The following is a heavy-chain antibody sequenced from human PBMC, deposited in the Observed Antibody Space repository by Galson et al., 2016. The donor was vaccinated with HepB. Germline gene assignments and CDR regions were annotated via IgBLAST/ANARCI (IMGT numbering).Heavy chain of an antibody. CDR1: GFTFSEYS. CDR2: ISCDRVNI. Sequence: SLRLSCAASGFTFSEYSMYWVRQAPGKGLEWVSYISCDRVNIFYADSVKGRFTMSRDNANNSLDLQMKSLRAEDTAIYYCERDILAAREHEGRFEWWGQGTLVTVSS. J-gene: IGHJ4*02. V-gene: IGHV3-48*01. D-gene: IGHD6-6*01. CDR3: ERDILAAREHEGRFEW.